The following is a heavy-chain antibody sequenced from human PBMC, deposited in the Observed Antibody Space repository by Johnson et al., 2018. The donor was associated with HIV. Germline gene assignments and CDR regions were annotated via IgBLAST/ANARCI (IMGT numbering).Heavy chain of an antibody. V-gene: IGHV3-23*04. CDR3: AKDRAPPDEAFDI. J-gene: IGHJ3*02. Sequence: VQLVESGGGVFQPGGSLRLSCAASGFTVSSNYMSWVRQAPGKGLEWVSGIRGSGGNTYYADSVKGRFTISRDNSNNTLYLQMKSLRAEDTAVYYCAKDRAPPDEAFDIWGQGTMVTVSS. D-gene: IGHD1-14*01. CDR2: IRGSGGNT. CDR1: GFTVSSNY.